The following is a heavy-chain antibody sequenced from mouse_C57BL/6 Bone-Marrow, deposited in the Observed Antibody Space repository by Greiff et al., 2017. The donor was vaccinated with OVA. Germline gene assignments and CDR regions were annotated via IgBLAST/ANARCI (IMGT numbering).Heavy chain of an antibody. CDR1: GFTFSDYG. Sequence: EVKLMESGGGLVKPGGSLKLSCAASGFTFSDYGMHWVRQAPAKGLEWVAYISSGSSTIYYADTVKGRFTISRDKAKNTLFLQMTSLRSEDTAMYYCARPGYYGSSAWFAYWGQGTLVTVSA. J-gene: IGHJ3*01. D-gene: IGHD1-1*01. V-gene: IGHV5-17*01. CDR2: ISSGSSTI. CDR3: ARPGYYGSSAWFAY.